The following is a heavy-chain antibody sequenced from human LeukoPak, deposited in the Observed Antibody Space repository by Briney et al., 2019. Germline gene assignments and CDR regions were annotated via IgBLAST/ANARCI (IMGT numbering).Heavy chain of an antibody. CDR1: GYSISSSNW. V-gene: IGHV4-28*01. CDR2: IYYSGST. D-gene: IGHD6-13*01. Sequence: PSETLSLTCAVSGYSISSSNWWGWIRQPPGKGLEWIGYIYYSGSTYYNPSLKSRVTMSVDTSKNQFSLKLSSVTAADTAVYYCAGGYSNLRLVYYMDVWGKGTTVTVSS. J-gene: IGHJ6*03. CDR3: AGGYSNLRLVYYMDV.